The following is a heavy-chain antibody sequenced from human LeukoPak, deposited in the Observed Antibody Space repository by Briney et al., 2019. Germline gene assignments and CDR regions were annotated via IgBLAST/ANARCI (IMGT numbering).Heavy chain of an antibody. CDR3: ARAESYGSGSYRGMDV. Sequence: GRSLRLSCAPSGFTLSSYWMHWVRQAPGQGLVWVSRINSAVSSTSHADSVKGRFTISRDNAKNTLYLQMNSLRAEDAAVYYCARAESYGSGSYRGMDVWGKGTTVTVSS. CDR2: INSAVSST. J-gene: IGHJ6*04. D-gene: IGHD3-10*01. V-gene: IGHV3-74*01. CDR1: GFTLSSYW.